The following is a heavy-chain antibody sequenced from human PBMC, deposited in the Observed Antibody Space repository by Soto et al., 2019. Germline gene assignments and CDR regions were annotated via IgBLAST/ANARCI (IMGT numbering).Heavy chain of an antibody. V-gene: IGHV4-39*01. CDR1: GGSISSSSYY. D-gene: IGHD1-26*01. CDR2: IYYSGST. Sequence: PSETLSLTCTVSGGSISSSSYYWGWIRQPPGKGLEWIGSIYYSGSTYYNPSLKSRVTISVDTPKNQFSLKLSSVTAADTAVYYCASGRDAGGYSGSYYYWFDPWGQGTLVTVSS. CDR3: ASGRDAGGYSGSYYYWFDP. J-gene: IGHJ5*02.